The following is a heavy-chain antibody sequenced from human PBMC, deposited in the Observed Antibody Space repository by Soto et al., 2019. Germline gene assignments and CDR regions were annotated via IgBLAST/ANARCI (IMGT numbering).Heavy chain of an antibody. V-gene: IGHV3-13*01. CDR1: GFTFRSYD. CDR3: ARGRSSEIVFDY. D-gene: IGHD2-15*01. CDR2: IGTSGDT. J-gene: IGHJ4*02. Sequence: PGGSLRLSCAASGFTFRSYDMHWVRQSTGKGLEWVSAIGTSGDTYYPGSVKGRSTISRENGKNSLYLQMNSLTAGDTAVYYCARGRSSEIVFDYWGQGTLVTVS.